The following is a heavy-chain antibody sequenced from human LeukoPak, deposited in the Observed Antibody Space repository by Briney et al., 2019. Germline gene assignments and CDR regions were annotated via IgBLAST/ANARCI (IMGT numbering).Heavy chain of an antibody. CDR1: GGSFSGYY. V-gene: IGHV4-34*01. CDR2: INHSGST. J-gene: IGHJ4*02. D-gene: IGHD3-22*01. Sequence: PSETLSLTCAVYGGSFSGYYWSWIRQPPGKGLEWIGEINHSGSTNYNPSLKSRVTISVDTSKNQFSLKLSSVTAADTAVYYCAREFGYDSSGYLGYWGQGTLVTVSS. CDR3: AREFGYDSSGYLGY.